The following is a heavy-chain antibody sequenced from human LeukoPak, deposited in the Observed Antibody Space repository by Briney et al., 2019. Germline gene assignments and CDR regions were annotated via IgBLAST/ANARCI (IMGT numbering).Heavy chain of an antibody. V-gene: IGHV4-39*01. Sequence: PSETLSLTCTVSSGSISTSNYYWGWVRQPPGKALEWIGNIFYSGSTYYNPSLKSRVTISVDTSKNQFSLKLSSVTAADTAVYYCARLLYCSGGSCLKSYFDYWGQGTLVTVSS. CDR2: IFYSGST. CDR3: ARLLYCSGGSCLKSYFDY. J-gene: IGHJ4*02. CDR1: SGSISTSNYY. D-gene: IGHD2-15*01.